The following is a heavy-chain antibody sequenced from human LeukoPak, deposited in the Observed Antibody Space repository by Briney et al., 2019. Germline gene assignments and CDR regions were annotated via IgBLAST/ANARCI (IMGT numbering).Heavy chain of an antibody. D-gene: IGHD6-6*01. J-gene: IGHJ5*01. CDR3: ARVSIAGVGNETRSYWFDS. CDR2: TSYDGNT. V-gene: IGHV4-38-2*01. CDR1: GYSIGSGYF. Sequence: PSETLSLTCGVSGYSIGSGYFWAWIRQPPGKVLEWIWSTSYDGNTQYNQSLQSRFTISGDTSKNKFSLQLSCLTAADTAVYHCARVSIAGVGNETRSYWFDSWGQGTLVTVSS.